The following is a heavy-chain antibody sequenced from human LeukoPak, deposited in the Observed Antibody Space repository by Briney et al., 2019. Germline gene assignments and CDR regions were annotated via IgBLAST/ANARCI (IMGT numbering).Heavy chain of an antibody. V-gene: IGHV4-4*07. D-gene: IGHD2-2*02. CDR2: IYTSGST. CDR3: ARGKLLQYCSSTSCYMEPYNWFDP. CDR1: GGSISSYY. Sequence: SETLSLTCTVSGGSISSYYWSWIRQPAGKGLEWIGRIYTSGSTNYNPSLKSRVTMSVDTSKNQFSLKLSSVTAADTAVYYCARGKLLQYCSSTSCYMEPYNWFDPWGQGTLVTVSS. J-gene: IGHJ5*02.